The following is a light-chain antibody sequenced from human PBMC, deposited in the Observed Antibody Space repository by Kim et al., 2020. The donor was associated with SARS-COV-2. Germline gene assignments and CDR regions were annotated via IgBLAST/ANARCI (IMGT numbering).Light chain of an antibody. Sequence: VTLTCTLSSGHSSYAIAWHQQQPEKGPRYLMKLNSDGSHSKGDGIPDRFSGSSSGAERYLTISSLQSEDEADYYCQTWGTGIHVVFGGGTQLTVL. CDR1: SGHSSYA. CDR3: QTWGTGIHVV. V-gene: IGLV4-69*01. CDR2: LNSDGSH. J-gene: IGLJ2*01.